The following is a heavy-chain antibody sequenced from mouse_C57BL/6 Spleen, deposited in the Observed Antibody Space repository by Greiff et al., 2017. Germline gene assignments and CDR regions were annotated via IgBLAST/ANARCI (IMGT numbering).Heavy chain of an antibody. D-gene: IGHD2-4*01. J-gene: IGHJ3*01. CDR2: IDPSDSYT. V-gene: IGHV1-50*01. CDR3: AVGDYNTFAY. Sequence: VQLQQSGAELVKPGASVKLSCKASGYTFTSYWMQWVKQRPGQGLEWIGEIDPSDSYTNYNQKFKGKATLTVDTSSSTAYMQLSSLTSEDSAVYYCAVGDYNTFAYWGQGTLVTVSA. CDR1: GYTFTSYW.